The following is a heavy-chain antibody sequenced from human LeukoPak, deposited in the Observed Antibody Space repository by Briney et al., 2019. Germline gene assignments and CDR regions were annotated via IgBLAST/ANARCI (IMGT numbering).Heavy chain of an antibody. D-gene: IGHD3-10*01. Sequence: GGSLRLSCAASGFPVSSNYMSWVRQAPGKGLEWVSVIHSGGSTNYADSVKGRFTISRGDSKNTLYLQMNSVRAEDTAVYYCARERVYYGSGGGLIDAYLFYYYGMDVWGQGTTVTVSS. CDR1: GFPVSSNY. CDR2: IHSGGST. CDR3: ARERVYYGSGGGLIDAYLFYYYGMDV. J-gene: IGHJ6*02. V-gene: IGHV3-53*01.